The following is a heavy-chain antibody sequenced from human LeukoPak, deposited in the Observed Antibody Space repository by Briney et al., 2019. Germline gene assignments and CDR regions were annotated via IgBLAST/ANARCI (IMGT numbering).Heavy chain of an antibody. D-gene: IGHD2-2*01. J-gene: IGHJ4*02. Sequence: PGGSLRLSCAASVFTFSSYWMHCVRHAPGKGLVWVSRINSDGSSTSYADSVKGRFTISRDNAKNTLYLQMNSLRAEDTAVYYCARGTPAADYWGQGTLVTVSS. CDR3: ARGTPAADY. V-gene: IGHV3-74*01. CDR2: INSDGSST. CDR1: VFTFSSYW.